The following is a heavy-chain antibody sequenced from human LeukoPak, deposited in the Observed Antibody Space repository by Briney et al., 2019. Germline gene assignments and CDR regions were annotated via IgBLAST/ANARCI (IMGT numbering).Heavy chain of an antibody. J-gene: IGHJ5*02. CDR2: INPNSGGT. CDR3: ASVSCSGGSGYSRWFDP. Sequence: EASVKVSCKASGYTFTGYYMHWVRQAPGQGLEWMGWINPNSGGTNYAQKFQGRVTMARDTSISTAYMELSRLRSDDTAVYYCASVSCSGGSGYSRWFDPWGQGTLVTVSS. CDR1: GYTFTGYY. V-gene: IGHV1-2*02. D-gene: IGHD2-15*01.